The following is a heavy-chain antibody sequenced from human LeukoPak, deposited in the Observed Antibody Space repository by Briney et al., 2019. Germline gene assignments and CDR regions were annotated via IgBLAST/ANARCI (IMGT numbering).Heavy chain of an antibody. Sequence: SETLSLTCAAYGVSVSGYYWSWIRQPTGKGLEWIGEINRSRSTYYNPSLKSGVTISVDTSKNQLSLQLITVTAEDTAVYSCARGMRTGGSSSWYYFDYWGQGTLVTVSS. CDR2: INRSRST. J-gene: IGHJ4*02. V-gene: IGHV4-34*01. CDR3: ARGMRTGGSSSWYYFDY. CDR1: GVSVSGYY. D-gene: IGHD6-13*01.